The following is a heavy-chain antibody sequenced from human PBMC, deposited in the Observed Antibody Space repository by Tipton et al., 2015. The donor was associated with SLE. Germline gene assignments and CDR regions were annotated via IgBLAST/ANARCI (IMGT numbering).Heavy chain of an antibody. CDR2: LYHSGRT. J-gene: IGHJ6*02. CDR1: GYSISSGCY. V-gene: IGHV4-38-2*01. Sequence: TLSLTCAVSGYSISSGCYWGWIRQPPGKGLEGIGSLYHSGRTYYNPSLKSRVTISVDTSKNQFSLKLSSVTAADTAVYYCAGAFGGGCMDVWGQGTTVTVSS. D-gene: IGHD3-10*01. CDR3: AGAFGGGCMDV.